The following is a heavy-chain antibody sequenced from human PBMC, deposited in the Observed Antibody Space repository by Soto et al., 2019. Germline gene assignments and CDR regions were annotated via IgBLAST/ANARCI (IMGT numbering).Heavy chain of an antibody. CDR3: PREGHGDWFDP. Sequence: QVHLVESGGGVVQPGRSLRLSCAASGFTFSTYAMNWVRQAPGKGLEWVATISADGTNKYYADSVKGRFTISRDNSKNTLYLQMNSRRAEDTAVYYCPREGHGDWFDPWGQGTLVTVSS. J-gene: IGHJ5*02. CDR2: ISADGTNK. D-gene: IGHD3-10*01. V-gene: IGHV3-30-3*01. CDR1: GFTFSTYA.